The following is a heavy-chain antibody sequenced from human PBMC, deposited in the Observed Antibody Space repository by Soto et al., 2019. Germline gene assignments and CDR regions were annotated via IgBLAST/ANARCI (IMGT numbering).Heavy chain of an antibody. D-gene: IGHD1-26*01. Sequence: GGSLRLSCAASGFTFSSYWMHWVRQVSGKGLVWVSRVYSDGSSTSYADSVKGRFTISRDNAKNTLYLQMNSLRAEDTAVYYCARAMSSGSYFDYWGQGTLVTVSS. CDR1: GFTFSSYW. J-gene: IGHJ4*02. CDR2: VYSDGSST. V-gene: IGHV3-74*01. CDR3: ARAMSSGSYFDY.